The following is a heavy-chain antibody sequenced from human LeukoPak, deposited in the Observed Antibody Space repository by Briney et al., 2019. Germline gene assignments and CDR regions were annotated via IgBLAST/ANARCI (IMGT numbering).Heavy chain of an antibody. J-gene: IGHJ4*02. CDR2: IIPIFGTA. V-gene: IGHV1-69*05. CDR1: GGTFSSYA. D-gene: IGHD3-9*01. CDR3: ARGLNYDILTGYSIFLDY. Sequence: GASVKVSCKASGGTFSSYAISWVRQAPGQGLEWMGGIIPIFGTANYAQKFQGRVTITTDESTSTAYMELSSLRSEDTAVYYCARGLNYDILTGYSIFLDYWGQGTLVTVSS.